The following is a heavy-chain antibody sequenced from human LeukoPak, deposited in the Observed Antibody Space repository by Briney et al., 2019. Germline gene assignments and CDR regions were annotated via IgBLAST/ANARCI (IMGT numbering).Heavy chain of an antibody. Sequence: GGSLRLSCAVSGFTFSAYNMHWVRQAPGKGLEWVSSISTSSTYIYYADSVKGRFTISRDNAKNSLYLQMNSLRAEDTAVYYCAELGITMIGGVWGKGTTVTISS. J-gene: IGHJ6*04. CDR3: AELGITMIGGV. CDR1: GFTFSAYN. D-gene: IGHD3-10*02. V-gene: IGHV3-21*01. CDR2: ISTSSTYI.